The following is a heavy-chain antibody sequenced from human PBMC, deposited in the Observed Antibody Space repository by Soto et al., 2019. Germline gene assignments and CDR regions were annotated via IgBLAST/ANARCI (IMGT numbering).Heavy chain of an antibody. V-gene: IGHV1-2*02. D-gene: IGHD3-10*01. J-gene: IGHJ5*02. CDR2: INPNSGGT. Sequence: ASVKVSCKASGYTFTGYYMHWVRQAPGQGLEWMGWINPNSGGTNYAQKFQGRVTMTRDTSISTAYMELSRLRSDDTAVYYCARENYGSGRTTPLGWFDPWGQRTLVTVSS. CDR1: GYTFTGYY. CDR3: ARENYGSGRTTPLGWFDP.